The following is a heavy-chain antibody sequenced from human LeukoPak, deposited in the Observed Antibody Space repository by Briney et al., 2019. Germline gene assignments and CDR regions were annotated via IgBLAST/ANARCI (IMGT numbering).Heavy chain of an antibody. Sequence: GGSLRLSCAASGFTFSDYYMSWIRQAPGKGLEWVSYISTTDGTTYYADSVKGRFTISRDNAKNSLYLQMNSLRAEDTAVYYCASFRKKDYGEHGYWGQGTLVTVSS. J-gene: IGHJ4*02. CDR1: GFTFSDYY. V-gene: IGHV3-11*04. CDR3: ASFRKKDYGEHGY. CDR2: ISTTDGTT. D-gene: IGHD4-17*01.